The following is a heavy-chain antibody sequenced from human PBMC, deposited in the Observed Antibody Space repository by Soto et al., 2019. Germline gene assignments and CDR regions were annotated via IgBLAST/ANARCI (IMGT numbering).Heavy chain of an antibody. CDR1: GDSISNGYYT. V-gene: IGHV4-30-4*01. D-gene: IGHD3-10*01. CDR3: ARGPSGDKVDY. CDR2: IYNSVNT. J-gene: IGHJ4*02. Sequence: PSETLSLTCTVSGDSISNGYYTWSWIRQPPGKDLEWIGHIYNSVNTYSNPSLKSRVTISADTSKNQFSLKLSSVTAADTAVYYCARGPSGDKVDYWGQGTLVT.